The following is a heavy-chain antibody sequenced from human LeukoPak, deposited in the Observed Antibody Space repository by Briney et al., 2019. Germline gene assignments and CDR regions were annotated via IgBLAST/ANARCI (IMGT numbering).Heavy chain of an antibody. V-gene: IGHV3-23*01. J-gene: IGHJ4*02. CDR1: GFTFSSYA. Sequence: GGSLRLSCAASGFTFSSYAMSWVRQAPGKGLEWVSTASGSGGRTYYADSVKGRFTISRDNSKNTLYLQMSSLRAEDTAVYYCAKESAAAGNVPFDYWGQGTLVTVSS. D-gene: IGHD6-13*01. CDR3: AKESAAAGNVPFDY. CDR2: ASGSGGRT.